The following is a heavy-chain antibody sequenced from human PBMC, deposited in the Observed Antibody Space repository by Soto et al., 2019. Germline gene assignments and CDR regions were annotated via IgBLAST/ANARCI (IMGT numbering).Heavy chain of an antibody. CDR3: EREKSGSPGDD. J-gene: IGHJ4*02. Sequence: XETLSLPCTVSGASINSYDWSWIRQPPGEGLEWIAYIYHNGNTNYNPSLMNRVTISLDTSRNQFSLSLSSVTAADTAVYYCEREKSGSPGDDWGQGVLVTVSS. V-gene: IGHV4-59*01. D-gene: IGHD3-10*01. CDR2: IYHNGNT. CDR1: GASINSYD.